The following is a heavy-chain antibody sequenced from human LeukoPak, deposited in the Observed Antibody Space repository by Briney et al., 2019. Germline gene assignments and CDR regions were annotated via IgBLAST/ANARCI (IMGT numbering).Heavy chain of an antibody. D-gene: IGHD4-23*01. CDR2: MNPNSGRT. V-gene: IGHV1-8*01. CDR3: ARGFMTTVAHVVY. J-gene: IGHJ4*02. Sequence: ASVKVSCKASGYTLTSYDINWVRQATGQGLEWMGWMNPNSGRTGYAQNFQGRITITRNTSISTAYMELSRLRSDDTAVYYCARGFMTTVAHVVYWGQGTLVTVSS. CDR1: GYTLTSYD.